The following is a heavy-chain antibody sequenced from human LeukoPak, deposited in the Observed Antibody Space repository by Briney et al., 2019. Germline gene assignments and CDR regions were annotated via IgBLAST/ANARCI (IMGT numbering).Heavy chain of an antibody. CDR2: MNPNSGNT. D-gene: IGHD4-23*01. V-gene: IGHV1-8*02. Sequence: ASVKVSCKASGGTFSSYAISWVRQATGQGLEWMGWMNPNSGNTGYAQKFQGRVTMTRDTSISTAYMELSSLRPEDTAVYYCARSNYGGKRWFDPWGQGTLVIVSS. CDR1: GGTFSSYA. J-gene: IGHJ5*02. CDR3: ARSNYGGKRWFDP.